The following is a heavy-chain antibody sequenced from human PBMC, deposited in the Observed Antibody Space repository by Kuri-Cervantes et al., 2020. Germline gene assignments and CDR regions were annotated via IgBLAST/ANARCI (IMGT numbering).Heavy chain of an antibody. CDR2: MFYSGSP. V-gene: IGHV4-39*01. J-gene: IGHJ2*01. CDR1: GASISSSSYY. Sequence: SETLSLTCTVSGASISSSSYYWGWIRQPPGKGLEWIGTMFYSGSPYLNPSLKSRVSISVDTSKNQFSLKLSSVTAADTAVYYCASKEYYYDSSGYYTNWYFDLWGRGTLVTVSS. D-gene: IGHD3-22*01. CDR3: ASKEYYYDSSGYYTNWYFDL.